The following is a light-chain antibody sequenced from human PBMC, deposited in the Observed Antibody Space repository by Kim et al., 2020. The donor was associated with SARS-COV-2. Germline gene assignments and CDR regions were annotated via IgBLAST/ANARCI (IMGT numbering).Light chain of an antibody. CDR2: KDS. Sequence: SVSPGQTARITCSGDVLAKKYARWFQQKPGQAPGLVIYKDSGRPSGIPERFSGSSSGTTVTLTISGAQVEDEADYYCYSAADNIGVFGGGTQLTVL. CDR1: VLAKKY. V-gene: IGLV3-27*01. CDR3: YSAADNIGV. J-gene: IGLJ3*02.